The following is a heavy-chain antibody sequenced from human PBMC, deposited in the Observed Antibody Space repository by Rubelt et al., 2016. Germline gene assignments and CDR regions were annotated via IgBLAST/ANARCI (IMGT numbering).Heavy chain of an antibody. V-gene: IGHV5-10-1*01. CDR3: ARHAGDGGNSEDWFDP. D-gene: IGHD4-23*01. CDR1: GYSFTSYW. J-gene: IGHJ5*02. CDR2: IDPSDSYT. Sequence: EVQLVQSGAEVKKPGESLRISCKGSGYSFTSYWISWVRQMPGKGLEWMGRIDPSDSYTNYSPSFQGHVTLVAEKSSSPAYLQWGSLKASDTAMYYCARHAGDGGNSEDWFDPWGQGTLVTVSS.